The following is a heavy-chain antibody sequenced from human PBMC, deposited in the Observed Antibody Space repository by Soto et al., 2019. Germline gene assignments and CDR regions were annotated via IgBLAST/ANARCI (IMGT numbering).Heavy chain of an antibody. CDR1: GGSFSGYY. V-gene: IGHV4-34*01. Sequence: PSETLSLTCAVYGGSFSGYYWSWIRQPPGKGLEWIGYIYHSGSTNYNPSLKSRVTISVDTSKNQFSLKLSSVTAADTAVYYCARDGIVATIGGYYYYGMDVWGQGTTVTVSS. D-gene: IGHD5-12*01. CDR3: ARDGIVATIGGYYYYGMDV. J-gene: IGHJ6*02. CDR2: IYHSGST.